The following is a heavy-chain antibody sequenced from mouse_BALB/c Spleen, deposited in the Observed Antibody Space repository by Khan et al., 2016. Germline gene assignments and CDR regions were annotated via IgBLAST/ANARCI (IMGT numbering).Heavy chain of an antibody. CDR2: IRSKSTHYAT. CDR1: GFTFNTYG. Sequence: EVQLVESGGGLVQPKGSLKLSCAAPGFTFNTYGMNWVRQAPGKGLEWVARIRSKSTHYATYYADSVKDRFTISRGDSHTMLYLQMNNLKIEDTAMYFCVREDGPYAMDYWGQGTSVPVT. CDR3: VREDGPYAMDY. D-gene: IGHD3-1*01. J-gene: IGHJ4*01. V-gene: IGHV10-1*02.